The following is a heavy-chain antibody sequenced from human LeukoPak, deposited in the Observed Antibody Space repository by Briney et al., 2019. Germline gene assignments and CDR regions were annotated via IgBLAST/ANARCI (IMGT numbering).Heavy chain of an antibody. D-gene: IGHD2-21*01. CDR2: MNPKSGNT. Sequence: ASVKVSCKASGHTFTSYDINWVRQATGQGLEWMGWMNPKSGNTGYAQKFQGRVTMTRNTSISTAYVELSSLRSEDTAVYYCVIYNNCDNWFDPWGQGTLVTVSS. V-gene: IGHV1-8*02. CDR3: VIYNNCDNWFDP. CDR1: GHTFTSYD. J-gene: IGHJ5*02.